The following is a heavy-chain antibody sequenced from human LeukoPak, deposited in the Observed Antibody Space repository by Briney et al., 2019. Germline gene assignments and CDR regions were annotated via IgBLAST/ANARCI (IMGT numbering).Heavy chain of an antibody. D-gene: IGHD5-18*01. Sequence: TETLSLTCTVSGYPISSGYHWGWIRQPPGKGLEWIGSIYHGGGTYYNPSLKSRVTVSVDTSKNQFFLKVNSVTAADTAVYHCARCRLDSAMVMVYWGQGTLVTVSS. J-gene: IGHJ4*02. CDR1: GYPISSGYH. CDR2: IYHGGGT. CDR3: ARCRLDSAMVMVY. V-gene: IGHV4-38-2*02.